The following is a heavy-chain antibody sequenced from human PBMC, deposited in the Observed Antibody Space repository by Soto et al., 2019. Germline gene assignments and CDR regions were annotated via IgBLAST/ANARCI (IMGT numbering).Heavy chain of an antibody. CDR1: GGSITSSHYY. D-gene: IGHD7-27*01. CDR3: ARHGPTWVAQVLYFDY. CDR2: IYYSGTT. J-gene: IGHJ4*02. Sequence: QLQLQESGPRLVKPSETLSLTCTVSGGSITSSHYYWGWIREPPGKGLEWIGTIYYSGTTSYHPSLNSRVTISADTSKNQFSLRLSSATAADTAVYYCARHGPTWVAQVLYFDYWGQGALVTVSS. V-gene: IGHV4-39*01.